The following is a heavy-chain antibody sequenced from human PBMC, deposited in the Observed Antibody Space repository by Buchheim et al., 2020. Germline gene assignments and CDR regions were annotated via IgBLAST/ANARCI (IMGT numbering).Heavy chain of an antibody. J-gene: IGHJ6*02. Sequence: EVQLVESGGGLVQPGGSLRLSCAASGFTFSSYWMSWVRQAPGRGLEWVANIKQDGSEKYYVDSVKGRFTISSDNAKNSLYLQMNSLRAEDTAVYYCARGSDSMYYYYYYGMDVWGQGTT. CDR1: GFTFSSYW. CDR2: IKQDGSEK. CDR3: ARGSDSMYYYYYYGMDV. D-gene: IGHD2/OR15-2a*01. V-gene: IGHV3-7*01.